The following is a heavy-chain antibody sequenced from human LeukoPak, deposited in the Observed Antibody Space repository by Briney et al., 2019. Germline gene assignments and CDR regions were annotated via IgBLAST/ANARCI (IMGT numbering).Heavy chain of an antibody. CDR1: GGSISSGTYY. V-gene: IGHV4-31*03. J-gene: IGHJ5*02. CDR2: IYYSGST. D-gene: IGHD3-22*01. Sequence: SETLSLTCTVSGGSISSGTYYWSWIRQHPGKGLEWIGYIYYSGSTYYNPSLKSRVTISVDTSKNQFSLKLSSVTAADTAVYYCARYYDSSRNWFDPWGQGTLVTVSS. CDR3: ARYYDSSRNWFDP.